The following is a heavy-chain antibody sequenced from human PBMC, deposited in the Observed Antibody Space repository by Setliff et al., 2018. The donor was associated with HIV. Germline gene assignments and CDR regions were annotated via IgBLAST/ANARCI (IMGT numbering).Heavy chain of an antibody. CDR2: ISAYNGNT. V-gene: IGHV1-18*01. D-gene: IGHD3-22*01. CDR1: GDTFTNYA. CDR3: ARTPLRITMIVVVLGVDI. J-gene: IGHJ3*02. Sequence: ASVKVSCKTSGDTFTNYAVNWVRQAPGQGLEWMGWISAYNGNTNYAQKFQDRVTMTTDTSTNTAYMELRSLRSDDTAVYYCARTPLRITMIVVVLGVDIWGQGTMVTVSS.